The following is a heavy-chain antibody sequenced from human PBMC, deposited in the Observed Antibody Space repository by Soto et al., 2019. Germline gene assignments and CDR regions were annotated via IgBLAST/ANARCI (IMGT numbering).Heavy chain of an antibody. CDR2: IIPIFGTA. CDR3: ARVPSDYDILTGYYYYYYGMDV. Sequence: SVKVSCKASGGTCSSYAISWMLQAPGQGLEWMGGIIPIFGTANYAQKFQGRVTITADESTSTAYMELSSLRSEDTAVYYCARVPSDYDILTGYYYYYYGMDVWGQGTTVTVSS. CDR1: GGTCSSYA. J-gene: IGHJ6*02. D-gene: IGHD3-9*01. V-gene: IGHV1-69*13.